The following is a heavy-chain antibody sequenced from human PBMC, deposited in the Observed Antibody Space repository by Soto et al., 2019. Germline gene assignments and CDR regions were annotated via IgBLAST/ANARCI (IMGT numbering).Heavy chain of an antibody. V-gene: IGHV4-39*02. D-gene: IGHD1-1*01. CDR2: IFYSGST. J-gene: IGHJ1*01. CDR3: ARLEGQAGTVQN. Sequence: PSETLSLTCTVSGGSISSSSFYWDWIRQPPGKGLEWIGSIFYSGSTYYNPSLKSRVTISFDTSKNHFSLKLSSVTAADTALYYCARLEGQAGTVQNRGQGGPVT. CDR1: GGSISSSSFY.